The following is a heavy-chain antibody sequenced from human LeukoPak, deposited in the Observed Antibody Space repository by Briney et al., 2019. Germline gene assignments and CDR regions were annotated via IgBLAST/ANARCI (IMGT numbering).Heavy chain of an antibody. Sequence: NAGGSLRLSCAASGFIFSNYIMNWVRQAPGKGLELVSSISTGSRHIYYAASVKGRFTISRDDAKNSLYLQMNSLRAEDTAVYYCARDLSGDGHNKFDYWGQGTLVTVSP. CDR2: ISTGSRHI. J-gene: IGHJ4*02. D-gene: IGHD5-24*01. V-gene: IGHV3-21*01. CDR3: ARDLSGDGHNKFDY. CDR1: GFIFSNYI.